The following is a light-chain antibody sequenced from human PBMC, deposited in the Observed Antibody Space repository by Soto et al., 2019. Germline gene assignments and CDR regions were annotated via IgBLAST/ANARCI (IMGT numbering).Light chain of an antibody. CDR1: QSVSSY. Sequence: EIVLTQSPATLSLSPGERATLSCRASQSVSSYLAWYQQKPGQAPRLLIYDASNRAPGIPARFRGSGSGTDFTLTISSLEPEDFAVYYCQQRSNWPFTFGQGTRLEIK. J-gene: IGKJ5*01. CDR2: DAS. V-gene: IGKV3-11*01. CDR3: QQRSNWPFT.